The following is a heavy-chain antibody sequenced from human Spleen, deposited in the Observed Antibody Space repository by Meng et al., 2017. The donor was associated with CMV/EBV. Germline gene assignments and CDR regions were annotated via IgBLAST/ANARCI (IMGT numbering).Heavy chain of an antibody. CDR3: ARDGWASGSYYM. Sequence: ASVKVSCKTSGYIFTGYYVHWVRQSPGQGLEWMGWISPYGDTKYAQNLQDRVTMTTETSTRKAYMELRSLRSDDMAVYYCARDGWASGSYYMWGQGTLVTVSS. V-gene: IGHV1-18*03. CDR1: GYIFTGYY. CDR2: ISPYGDT. J-gene: IGHJ4*02. D-gene: IGHD3-10*01.